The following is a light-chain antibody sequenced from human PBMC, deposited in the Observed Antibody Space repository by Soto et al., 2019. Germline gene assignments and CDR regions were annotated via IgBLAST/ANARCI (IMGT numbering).Light chain of an antibody. CDR2: KAS. V-gene: IGKV1-5*03. CDR1: QSISSW. CDR3: QQYHGYWT. Sequence: DIQMTQSSSTLSASVGDRVTITCQASQSISSWLAWYQQKPGKAPNLLIYKASSLKSGVPSRFSGSGSGTEFTLTISSLQPDDFATYYCQQYHGYWTFGQGTKVDIK. J-gene: IGKJ1*01.